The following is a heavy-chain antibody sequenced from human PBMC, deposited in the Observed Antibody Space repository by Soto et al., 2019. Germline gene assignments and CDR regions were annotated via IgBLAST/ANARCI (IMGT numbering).Heavy chain of an antibody. CDR1: GGSISSYY. Sequence: QVQLQESGPGLVKPSETLSLTCTVSGGSISSYYWSWIRQPPGKGLEWIGYIYYSGSTNYNPSLKNRVTISVDTSKNQFSLKLSSVTAADPAVYYCARENYDILTVYRGGYYYGMDVWGQGTTVNVSS. CDR2: IYYSGST. V-gene: IGHV4-59*01. J-gene: IGHJ6*02. D-gene: IGHD3-9*01. CDR3: ARENYDILTVYRGGYYYGMDV.